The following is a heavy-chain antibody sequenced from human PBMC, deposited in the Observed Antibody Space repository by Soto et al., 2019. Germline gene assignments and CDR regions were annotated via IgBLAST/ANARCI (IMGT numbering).Heavy chain of an antibody. CDR3: AHAYGGRSLY. Sequence: QITLKESGPTLVKPTQTLTLTCTFSGFSLPTDRVGVGWIRQPPGKALEWLAVIYWDDSKTYRPSLKSRLTINKDTSKNQVALTMTDMDPVDTDKYYCAHAYGGRSLYWGQGTLVTVSS. J-gene: IGHJ4*02. CDR1: GFSLPTDRVG. D-gene: IGHD1-26*01. V-gene: IGHV2-5*02. CDR2: IYWDDSK.